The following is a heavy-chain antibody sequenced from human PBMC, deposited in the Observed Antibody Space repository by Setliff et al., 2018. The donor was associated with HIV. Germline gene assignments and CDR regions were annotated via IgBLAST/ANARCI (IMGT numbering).Heavy chain of an antibody. CDR2: ILHDGSDK. J-gene: IGHJ4*02. Sequence: GGSLRLSCVASGFTFSSYGMHWVRQAPGKGLEWVAFILHDGSDKDCSDSVKGRFTISRDNSKNTLYLRMNSLKAEDTAMYYCVKGLYVVDYWGQGTLVTVSS. D-gene: IGHD2-15*01. CDR1: GFTFSSYG. V-gene: IGHV3-30*02. CDR3: VKGLYVVDY.